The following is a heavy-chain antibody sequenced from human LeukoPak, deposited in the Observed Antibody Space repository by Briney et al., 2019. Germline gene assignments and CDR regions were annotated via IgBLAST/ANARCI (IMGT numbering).Heavy chain of an antibody. V-gene: IGHV3-21*01. J-gene: IGHJ4*02. CDR1: GFTFSSYS. CDR3: ARSTGSYYYDSSGYFH. CDR2: ISSSSSYI. Sequence: PGGSLRLSCAASGFTFSSYSMNWVRQAPGKGLEWVSSISSSSSYIYYADSVKGRFTISRDNAKNSLYLQMNSLRAEDTAVYYCARSTGSYYYDSSGYFHWGQGTLVTVSS. D-gene: IGHD3-22*01.